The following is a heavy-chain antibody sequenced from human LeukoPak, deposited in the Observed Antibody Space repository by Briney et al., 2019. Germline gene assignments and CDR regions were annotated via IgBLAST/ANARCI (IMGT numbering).Heavy chain of an antibody. CDR3: ARGRDYYDSSYYFDY. D-gene: IGHD3-22*01. CDR2: IIPIFGTA. V-gene: IGHV1-69*13. J-gene: IGHJ4*02. CDR1: GGTFSSYA. Sequence: SVKVSCRASGGTFSSYAISWVRQAPGQGLEWMGGIIPIFGTANYAQKFQGRVTITADESTSTAYMELSSLRSEDTAVYYCARGRDYYDSSYYFDYWGQGTLVTVSS.